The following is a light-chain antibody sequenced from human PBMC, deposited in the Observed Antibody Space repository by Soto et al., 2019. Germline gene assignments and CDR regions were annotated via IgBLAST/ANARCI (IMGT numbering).Light chain of an antibody. J-gene: IGKJ4*01. CDR3: QQRTNWPLT. CDR2: DAS. Sequence: EIVLTQSPATLSLSPGERATLSCRASQSVSIYLAWYQQKPGQAPRLLIYDASNRATGIPARFSGSGSGTDFTLTISSLEPEDFAVYYCQQRTNWPLTFGGGTKVDSK. CDR1: QSVSIY. V-gene: IGKV3-11*01.